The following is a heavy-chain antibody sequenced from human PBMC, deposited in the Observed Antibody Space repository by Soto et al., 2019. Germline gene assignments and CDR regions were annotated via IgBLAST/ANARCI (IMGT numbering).Heavy chain of an antibody. D-gene: IGHD3-9*01. V-gene: IGHV3-74*01. Sequence: GGSLRLSCAASGFTFGGHWMHWVRQAPGKGLVWVSRIDSDGSSTTYAASVKGRFTVSRDNAKNTLYLQMNSLRVDDTAVYYCARGTLLADWHVFDCWGQGALVTVSS. CDR1: GFTFGGHW. J-gene: IGHJ4*02. CDR3: ARGTLLADWHVFDC. CDR2: IDSDGSST.